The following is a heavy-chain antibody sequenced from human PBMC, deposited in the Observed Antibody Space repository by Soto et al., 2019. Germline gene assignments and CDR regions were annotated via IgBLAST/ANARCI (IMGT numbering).Heavy chain of an antibody. CDR2: IIPMLDIT. V-gene: IGHV1-69*02. D-gene: IGHD2-21*02. CDR1: GGTFSNHI. CDR3: ARSIVVVTALDY. J-gene: IGHJ4*02. Sequence: SVKVSCKASGGTFSNHIITWVRQAPGQGPEWMGRIIPMLDITNYAQKFQGRVTITADKSTSTAYMELSSLRSEDTAVYYCARSIVVVTALDYWGQGTLVTVSS.